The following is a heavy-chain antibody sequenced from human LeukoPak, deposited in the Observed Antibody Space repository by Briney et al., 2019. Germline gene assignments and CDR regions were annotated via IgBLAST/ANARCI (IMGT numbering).Heavy chain of an antibody. CDR2: IYTSGST. Sequence: SETLSLTCTVSGGSISSYYWSWIRQPPGKGLEWIGYIYTSGSTNYNPSLKSRVTISVDTSKNQFSLKLSSVTAADTAEYYCARHVLISLRLLEGEAFDIWGQGTMVTVSS. V-gene: IGHV4-4*09. J-gene: IGHJ3*02. CDR3: ARHVLISLRLLEGEAFDI. CDR1: GGSISSYY. D-gene: IGHD3-3*01.